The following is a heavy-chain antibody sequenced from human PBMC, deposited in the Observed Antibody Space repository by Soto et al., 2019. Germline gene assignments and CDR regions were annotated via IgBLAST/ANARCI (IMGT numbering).Heavy chain of an antibody. J-gene: IGHJ3*02. CDR2: IIPIFGTA. Sequence: ASVKVSCKSSGGTFSSYSISWVRQAPGQGLEWMGGIIPIFGTANYAQKFQGRVTITADESTSTAYMELSSLRSEDTAVYYCAREEVNGYCSGGSCYYDAFDIWGQGTMVTVSS. CDR3: AREEVNGYCSGGSCYYDAFDI. CDR1: GGTFSSYS. D-gene: IGHD2-15*01. V-gene: IGHV1-69*13.